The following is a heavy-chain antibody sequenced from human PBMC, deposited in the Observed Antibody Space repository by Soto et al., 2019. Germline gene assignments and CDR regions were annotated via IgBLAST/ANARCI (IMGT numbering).Heavy chain of an antibody. D-gene: IGHD1-20*01. CDR2: IYLGGST. CDR1: GVSIISSNW. V-gene: IGHV4-4*02. J-gene: IGHJ6*02. Sequence: SETLSLTCAVSGVSIISSNWWSWVRQPPGKGLEWIGGIYLGGSTNYNPSLKSRVTISVDTSEDQFSLKLSSVTAADTAVYYCARVSQSCCLDSSDWYNRRNYYYHGMDVWGQGTTVTVSS. CDR3: ARVSQSCCLDSSDWYNRRNYYYHGMDV.